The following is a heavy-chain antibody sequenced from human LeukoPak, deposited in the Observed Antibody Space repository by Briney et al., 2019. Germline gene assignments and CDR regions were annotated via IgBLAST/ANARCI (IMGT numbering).Heavy chain of an antibody. J-gene: IGHJ6*03. D-gene: IGHD1/OR15-1a*01. Sequence: PGGSLRLSCAASGFTFSSYAMSWVRQAPGKGLEWVSAISGSGGSTYYADSVKGRFTISRDNSKNTLYLQMNSLRAEDTAVYYCAKENKVSPGSNYYYYYMDVWGKGTTVTVSS. CDR1: GFTFSSYA. CDR3: AKENKVSPGSNYYYYYMDV. V-gene: IGHV3-23*01. CDR2: ISGSGGST.